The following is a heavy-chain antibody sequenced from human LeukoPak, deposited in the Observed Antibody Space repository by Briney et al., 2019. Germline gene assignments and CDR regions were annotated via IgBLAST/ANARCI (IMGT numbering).Heavy chain of an antibody. CDR1: GFTFSSFA. V-gene: IGHV3-23*01. D-gene: IGHD2-8*02. J-gene: IGHJ4*02. Sequence: GGSLRLSCAASGFTFSSFAMTWVRQAPGKGLEWVSGFDGNGPNTYYADSVKGWWTISRDNSRNKLYLEMNSLRPEDTAIYYCAKPRTTGLGWAQFDYWGQGSLVTVSS. CDR3: AKPRTTGLGWAQFDY. CDR2: FDGNGPNT.